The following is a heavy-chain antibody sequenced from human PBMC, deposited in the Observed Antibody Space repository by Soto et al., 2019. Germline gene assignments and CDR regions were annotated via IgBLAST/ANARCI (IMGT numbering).Heavy chain of an antibody. Sequence: QVQLQESGPGLVKPSQTLSLTCTVSGGSISSGGYYWSWIRQHPGKGLEWIGYIYYSGSTYYNPSLKCRVTISVDTSKNQFSLKLSSVTAADTAVYSCASGATGVTPARWGQGTLVTVSS. CDR3: ASGATGVTPAR. CDR2: IYYSGST. CDR1: GGSISSGGYY. D-gene: IGHD1-26*01. J-gene: IGHJ4*02. V-gene: IGHV4-31*03.